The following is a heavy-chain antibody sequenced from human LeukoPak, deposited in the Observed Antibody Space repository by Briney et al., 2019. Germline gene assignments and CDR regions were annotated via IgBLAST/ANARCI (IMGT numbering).Heavy chain of an antibody. CDR3: ARSKYSDYL. Sequence: GASVKVSCKASGYTFTGYYIHWVRQAPGQGLEWMGWINPNSGGTKYAQKFQGRVSMTRDMPINTAYMELNSLRFDDTAVYCCARSKYSDYLWGQGTLVTVSS. V-gene: IGHV1-2*02. D-gene: IGHD5-12*01. J-gene: IGHJ4*02. CDR2: INPNSGGT. CDR1: GYTFTGYY.